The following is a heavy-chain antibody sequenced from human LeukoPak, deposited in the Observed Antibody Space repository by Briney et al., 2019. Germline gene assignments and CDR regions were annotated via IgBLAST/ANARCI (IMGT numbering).Heavy chain of an antibody. V-gene: IGHV4-39*07. D-gene: IGHD2-2*01. J-gene: IGHJ6*03. CDR1: GASISSIISY. Sequence: SETLSLTCTVSGASISSIISYWGWIRQPPGKGLEWIGSIYRSGSTNYNPSLKSRVTISVDTSKNQFSLKVNSVTAADTALYYCARGDCSSTICYSPMDVWGKGTTVTVSS. CDR3: ARGDCSSTICYSPMDV. CDR2: IYRSGST.